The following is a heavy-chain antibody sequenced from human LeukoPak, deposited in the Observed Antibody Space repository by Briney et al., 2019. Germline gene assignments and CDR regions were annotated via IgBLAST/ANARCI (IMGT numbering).Heavy chain of an antibody. CDR2: IWYDGSNE. V-gene: IGHV3-33*01. D-gene: IGHD6-13*01. CDR3: ARDKSWLDY. Sequence: PGGSLRLSCAASGVTFSDFAMHWVRQAPGKGLEWVTLIWYDGSNEFYADSVKGRFTISRDNSKNTLYLQMNSLRAEDTAVYYCARDKSWLDYWGQGTLVTVSS. CDR1: GVTFSDFA. J-gene: IGHJ4*02.